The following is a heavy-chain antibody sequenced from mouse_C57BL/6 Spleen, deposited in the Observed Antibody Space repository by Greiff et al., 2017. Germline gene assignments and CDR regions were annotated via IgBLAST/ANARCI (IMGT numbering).Heavy chain of an antibody. J-gene: IGHJ4*01. CDR3: AIYDYDEVDAMDY. CDR1: GFTFSDYG. Sequence: EVKVVESGGGLVKPGGSLKLSCAASGFTFSDYGMHWVRQAPEKGLEWVAYISSGSSTIYYADTVKGRFTISRDNAKNTLFLQMTSLRSEDTAMYYCAIYDYDEVDAMDYWGQGTSVTVSS. V-gene: IGHV5-17*01. CDR2: ISSGSSTI. D-gene: IGHD2-4*01.